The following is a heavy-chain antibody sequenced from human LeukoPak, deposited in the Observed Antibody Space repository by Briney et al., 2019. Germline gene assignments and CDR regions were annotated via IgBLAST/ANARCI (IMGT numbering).Heavy chain of an antibody. D-gene: IGHD6-6*01. J-gene: IGHJ4*02. V-gene: IGHV3-64D*06. CDR3: VKDPRIAARPVGY. CDR2: ISSNGGGT. CDR1: GFTFSSYA. Sequence: GGSLRLSCSASGFTFSSYAMHWVRQAPGKGLEYVSAISSNGGGTYYADSVKGRFTISRDNSKNTLYLQMSSLRAEDTAVYYCVKDPRIAARPVGYWGQGTLVTVSS.